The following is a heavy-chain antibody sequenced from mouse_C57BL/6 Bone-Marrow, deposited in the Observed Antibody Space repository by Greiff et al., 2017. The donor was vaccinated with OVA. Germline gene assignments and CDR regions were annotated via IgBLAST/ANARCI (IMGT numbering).Heavy chain of an antibody. CDR1: GFSLSTFGMG. D-gene: IGHD1-1*01. CDR3: ARIVYYGSSLYWYFDV. Sequence: QVTLKESGPGILQPSQTLSLTCSFSGFSLSTFGMGVGWIRQPSGKGLEWLAHIWWDDDKYYNPALKSRLTISKDTSKNQVFLKIANVDTADTATYYCARIVYYGSSLYWYFDVWGTGTTVTVSS. J-gene: IGHJ1*03. V-gene: IGHV8-8*01. CDR2: IWWDDDK.